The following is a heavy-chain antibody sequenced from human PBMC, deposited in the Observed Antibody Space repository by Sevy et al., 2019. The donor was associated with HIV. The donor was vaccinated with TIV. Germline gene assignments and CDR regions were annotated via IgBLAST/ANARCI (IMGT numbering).Heavy chain of an antibody. D-gene: IGHD2-15*01. CDR1: GGSISSSNW. V-gene: IGHV4-4*02. Sequence: SETLSLTCAVSGGSISSSNWWSWVRQPPGKGLEWIGEIYHSGSTNYNPSLKSRVTISVDKSKNQFSLKLSSVTAADTAVYYCTQFSYCSGGSCYSDYGMDVWGQGTTVTVSS. J-gene: IGHJ6*02. CDR3: TQFSYCSGGSCYSDYGMDV. CDR2: IYHSGST.